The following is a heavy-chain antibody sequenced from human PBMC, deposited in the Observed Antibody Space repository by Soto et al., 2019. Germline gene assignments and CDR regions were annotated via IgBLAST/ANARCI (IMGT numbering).Heavy chain of an antibody. CDR3: ARWSYLDY. Sequence: SLRLSCAASGFSFGSYALSWVRQAPGKGLGWVSTISGSDGKTFYADAVKGRFSISRDTSQNTLYLQMNSLRADDTAIYYCARWSYLDYWGQGARVTVSS. CDR2: ISGSDGKT. CDR1: GFSFGSYA. J-gene: IGHJ4*02. V-gene: IGHV3-23*01. D-gene: IGHD3-3*01.